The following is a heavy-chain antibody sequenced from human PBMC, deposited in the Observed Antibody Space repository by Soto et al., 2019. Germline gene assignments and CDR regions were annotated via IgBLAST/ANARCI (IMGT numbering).Heavy chain of an antibody. V-gene: IGHV3-23*01. CDR1: GFTFRNYN. D-gene: IGHD6-19*01. CDR2: ITGSGGSS. CDR3: ARRKRLSGWYEFDY. Sequence: PGGSLRLSCVASGFTFRNYNMNWVRQAPGKGLEWVSAITGSGGSSYYADSVKGRFTISRQNSKNTLYLQTNSLRADDTAVYYCARRKRLSGWYEFDYWGQGTQVTVSS. J-gene: IGHJ4*02.